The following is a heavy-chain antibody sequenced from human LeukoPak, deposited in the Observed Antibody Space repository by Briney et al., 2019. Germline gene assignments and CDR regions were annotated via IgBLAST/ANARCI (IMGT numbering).Heavy chain of an antibody. J-gene: IGHJ3*02. CDR2: IRSKAYGGTT. V-gene: IGHV3-49*04. Sequence: PGGSLRLSCTASGFTFGDYAMSWVRQAPGKGLEWVGFIRSKAYGGTTEYAASVKGRFTISRDDSKSIAYLQMNSLKTEDTAVYCCTREFHTPKSILGAFDIWGQGTMVTVSS. CDR3: TREFHTPKSILGAFDI. CDR1: GFTFGDYA. D-gene: IGHD2-21*01.